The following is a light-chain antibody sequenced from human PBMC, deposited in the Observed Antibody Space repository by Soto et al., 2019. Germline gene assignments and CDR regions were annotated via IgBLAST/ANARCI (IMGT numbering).Light chain of an antibody. Sequence: QSALTQPPSASGSPGQSVTISCTGTSSDVGGNNHVSWFQQHPGKAPKLMIYEVTKRPSGVPDRFSGSRSGNTASLTVSGFRADDEADYYCSSYAGSNMGVFGGGTQLTVL. J-gene: IGLJ2*01. CDR3: SSYAGSNMGV. CDR2: EVT. V-gene: IGLV2-8*01. CDR1: SSDVGGNNH.